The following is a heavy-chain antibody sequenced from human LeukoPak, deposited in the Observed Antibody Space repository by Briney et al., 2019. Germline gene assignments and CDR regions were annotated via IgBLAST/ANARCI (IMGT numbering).Heavy chain of an antibody. V-gene: IGHV3-21*01. J-gene: IGHJ4*02. D-gene: IGHD3-22*01. CDR3: ARSYDSSGYYDY. CDR2: ISSGSTSI. CDR1: GFSFSSFS. Sequence: GGSLRLSCAASGFSFSSFSMNWVRQAPGRGLEWVSFISSGSTSIYYADSLRGRFTISRDNSKNTLYLQMNSLRAEDTAVYYCARSYDSSGYYDYWGQGTLVTVSS.